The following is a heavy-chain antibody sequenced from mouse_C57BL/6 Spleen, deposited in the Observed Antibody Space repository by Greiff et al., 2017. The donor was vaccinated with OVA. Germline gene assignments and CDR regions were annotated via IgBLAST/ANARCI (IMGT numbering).Heavy chain of an antibody. J-gene: IGHJ1*03. V-gene: IGHV1-52*01. D-gene: IGHD2-4*01. Sequence: VQLVESGAELVRPGSSVKLSCKASGYTFTSYWMHWVKQRPIQGLEWIGNIDPSDSETHYNQKFKDKATLTVDKSSSTAYMQLSSLTSEDSAVYYCARGDYDRYFDVWGTGTTVTVSS. CDR1: GYTFTSYW. CDR2: IDPSDSET. CDR3: ARGDYDRYFDV.